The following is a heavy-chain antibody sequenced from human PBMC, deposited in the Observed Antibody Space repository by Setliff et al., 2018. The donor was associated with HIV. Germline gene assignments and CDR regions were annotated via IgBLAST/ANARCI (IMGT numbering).Heavy chain of an antibody. J-gene: IGHJ5*02. Sequence: SETLSLTCTVSGGSISSGSYYWSWIRQPAGKGLEWIGHVYSSGSTDYNPSLKSRVTISVDTSKNQFSLNLSSVTAADTAVYYCARLNQQWLVRDSGSNWFDPWGQGILVTVSS. CDR2: VYSSGST. CDR1: GGSISSGSYY. CDR3: ARLNQQWLVRDSGSNWFDP. V-gene: IGHV4-61*09. D-gene: IGHD6-19*01.